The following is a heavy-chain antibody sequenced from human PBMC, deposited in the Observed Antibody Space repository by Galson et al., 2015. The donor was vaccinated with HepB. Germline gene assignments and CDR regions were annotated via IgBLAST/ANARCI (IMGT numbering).Heavy chain of an antibody. D-gene: IGHD2-15*01. V-gene: IGHV3-30-3*01. CDR3: ARSFMVAANHLDC. CDR1: RFTFGSYT. CDR2: ISYDGSNK. Sequence: LRLSCAASRFTFGSYTMHWVRQAPGKGLEWVAFISYDGSNKNFADSVKGRFTISRDNSRNTLYLQMHSLSLEDTAVYYCARSFMVAANHLDCWGQGTLVTVSS. J-gene: IGHJ4*02.